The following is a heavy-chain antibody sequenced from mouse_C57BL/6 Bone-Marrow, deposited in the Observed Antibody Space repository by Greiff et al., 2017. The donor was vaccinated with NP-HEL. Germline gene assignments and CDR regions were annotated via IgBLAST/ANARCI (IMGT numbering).Heavy chain of an antibody. V-gene: IGHV1-64*01. CDR1: GYTFTSYW. D-gene: IGHD1-2*01. CDR2: IHPNSGST. J-gene: IGHJ3*01. Sequence: VQLQQPGAELVKPGASVKLSCKASGYTFTSYWMHWVKQRPGQGLEWIGMIHPNSGSTNYNEKFKSKATLTVDKSSSTAYMQLSSLTSEDSAVYYCARSLLRSAGFAYWGQGTLVTVSA. CDR3: ARSLLRSAGFAY.